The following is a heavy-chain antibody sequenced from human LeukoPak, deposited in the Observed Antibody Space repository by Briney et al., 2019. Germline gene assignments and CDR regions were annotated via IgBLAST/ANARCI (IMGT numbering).Heavy chain of an antibody. CDR1: GFTFSSYA. Sequence: GGSLRLSCAASGFTFSSYAMHWVRQAPGKGLEWVAVISYDGSNKYYADSVKGRFTISRDNSKNTLYLQMNSLRAEDTAVYYCARDLMVRGANFDYWGQGTLVTVSS. CDR3: ARDLMVRGANFDY. CDR2: ISYDGSNK. V-gene: IGHV3-30*04. J-gene: IGHJ4*02. D-gene: IGHD3-10*01.